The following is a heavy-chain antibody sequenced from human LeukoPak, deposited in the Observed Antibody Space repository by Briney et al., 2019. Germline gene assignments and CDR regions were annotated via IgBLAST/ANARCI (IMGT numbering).Heavy chain of an antibody. Sequence: SETLSLTCAVYGGSFSGYYWSWIRQPPGKGLEWVGEINHSGSTNYNPSLKSRVTISVDTSKNQFSVKLSAMTGADTAVYYGASQALVGTTLGGVDYWGEGTPVTAPS. CDR1: GGSFSGYY. CDR2: INHSGST. J-gene: IGHJ4*01. CDR3: ASQALVGTTLGGVDY. V-gene: IGHV4-34*01. D-gene: IGHD1-26*01.